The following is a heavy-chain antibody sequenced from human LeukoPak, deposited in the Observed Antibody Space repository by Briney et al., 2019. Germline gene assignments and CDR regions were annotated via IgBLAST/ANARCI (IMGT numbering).Heavy chain of an antibody. CDR2: IYYSGST. CDR3: ARNLGYGDYYYYGMDV. D-gene: IGHD4-17*01. CDR1: GGAISSYY. J-gene: IGHJ6*02. Sequence: SETLSLTCTVSGGAISSYYWSWIRQPPGKGLEWTGYIYYSGSTNYNPSLKSRVTISLDTSKNQFSLKLTSVTAADTAVYYCARNLGYGDYYYYGMDVWGQGTTVTVSS. V-gene: IGHV4-59*08.